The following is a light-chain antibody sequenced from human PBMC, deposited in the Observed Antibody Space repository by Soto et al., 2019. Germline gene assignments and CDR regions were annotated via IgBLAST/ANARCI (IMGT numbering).Light chain of an antibody. V-gene: IGKV1-39*01. CDR2: SAS. CDR1: QSIAGY. Sequence: IQMTQSPSSLSASVGDRVTITCRASQSIAGYLSWYQQRPGKAPKFLIYSASSLQRGVPSRFSGSGSGTDFSLTINVLQPEDSATYFCQQSFSVPITFGQGTRLEIK. CDR3: QQSFSVPIT. J-gene: IGKJ5*01.